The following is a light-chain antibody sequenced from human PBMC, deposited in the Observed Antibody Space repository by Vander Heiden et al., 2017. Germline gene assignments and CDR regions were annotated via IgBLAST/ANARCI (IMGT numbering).Light chain of an antibody. J-gene: IGLJ1*01. Sequence: QSALTQPASVSGSPGQSITISCTGTSSDVGAYDHVSWYQDHPGKVPKLIIYEVSYRPSGVTSRFSGSKSGNTASLTISGLQADDEADYYCCSFTTIGTLVFGTGTKVTVL. CDR3: CSFTTIGTLV. CDR1: SSDVGAYDH. V-gene: IGLV2-14*01. CDR2: EVS.